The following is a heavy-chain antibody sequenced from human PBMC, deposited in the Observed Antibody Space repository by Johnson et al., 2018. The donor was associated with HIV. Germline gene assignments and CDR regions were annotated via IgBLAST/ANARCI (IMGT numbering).Heavy chain of an antibody. Sequence: QVQLVESGGGVVQPGRSLRLSCAASGFAFSNFGMHWVRQAPGKGLEWVAVTSYDGSNKYYADSVKGRFTISRDNSKNTLYLQMNSLRAEDTAVYYCAKGSYYYASGSYYNGKAFDIWG. V-gene: IGHV3-30*18. CDR3: AKGSYYYASGSYYNGKAFDI. CDR2: TSYDGSNK. CDR1: GFAFSNFG. D-gene: IGHD3-10*01. J-gene: IGHJ3*02.